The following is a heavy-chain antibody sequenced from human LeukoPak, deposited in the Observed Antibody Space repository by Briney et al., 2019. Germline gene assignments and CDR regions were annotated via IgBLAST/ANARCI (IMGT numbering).Heavy chain of an antibody. Sequence: TYYADSVKGRFTISRDNSKNTLYLQMNSLRAEDTAVYYCAKEGYCSSTSCYSYYYYGMDVWGQGTTVTVSS. CDR2: T. D-gene: IGHD2-2*02. J-gene: IGHJ6*02. V-gene: IGHV3-23*01. CDR3: AKEGYCSSTSCYSYYYYGMDV.